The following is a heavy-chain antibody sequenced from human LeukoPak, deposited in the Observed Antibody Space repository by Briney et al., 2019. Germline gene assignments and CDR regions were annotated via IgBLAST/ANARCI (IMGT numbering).Heavy chain of an antibody. CDR2: ISSVTSYI. CDR1: GFTFSSYS. J-gene: IGHJ4*02. V-gene: IGHV3-21*01. D-gene: IGHD4-17*01. CDR3: ARSYGDYGGDY. Sequence: GGSLRLSCTASGFTFSSYSMNWVRQAPGKGLEWVSSISSVTSYIDYADSVEGRFTISRDNAKNSLYLQMNSLRAEDTAVYYCARSYGDYGGDYWGQGTLVTVSS.